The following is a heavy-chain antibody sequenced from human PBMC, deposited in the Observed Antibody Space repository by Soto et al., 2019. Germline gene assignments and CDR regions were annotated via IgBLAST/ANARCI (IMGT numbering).Heavy chain of an antibody. Sequence: QVQLVQSGAELKKPGSSVKVSCKASGVTFTSYSFNWVRQAPGQGLEWMGRIIPILRTADYAQKFQGRVTITADKSTSTTYMELSSLRSGDTAVYYWARGYLAASGGDWFDPWGPGTLVSVSS. D-gene: IGHD6-13*01. CDR2: IIPILRTA. V-gene: IGHV1-69*08. CDR3: ARGYLAASGGDWFDP. CDR1: GVTFTSYS. J-gene: IGHJ5*02.